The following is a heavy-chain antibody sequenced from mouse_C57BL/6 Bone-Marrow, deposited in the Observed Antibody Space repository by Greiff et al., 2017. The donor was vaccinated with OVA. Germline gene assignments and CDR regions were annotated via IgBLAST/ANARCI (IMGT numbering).Heavy chain of an antibody. CDR1: GFTFRDYY. J-gene: IGHJ1*03. CDR2: INYDGSST. D-gene: IGHD1-1*01. V-gene: IGHV5-16*01. CDR3: AREGSSYWYFDV. Sequence: VKLVESEGGLVQPGSSMKLSCTASGFTFRDYYMAWVRQVPEKGLEWVANINYDGSSTYYLDSLKSRFIISRDNAKNILYLQMSSLKSEDTATYYCAREGSSYWYFDVWGTGTMVTVSS.